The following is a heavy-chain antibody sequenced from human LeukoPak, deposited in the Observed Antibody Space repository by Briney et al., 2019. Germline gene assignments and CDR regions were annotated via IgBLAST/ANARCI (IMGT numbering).Heavy chain of an antibody. CDR1: GFTFSSYA. V-gene: IGHV3-23*01. D-gene: IGHD2-15*01. J-gene: IGHJ3*02. CDR2: VSVSGRST. Sequence: GGSLRLSCAASGFTFSSYAMSWVRQAPGKGLEWVSVVSVSGRSTYYADSVKGRFTISRDNSQNPLYLQMNRLRAEDTAVYYCAKEGYCSGGSCYSGAFDIWGQGTMVTVSS. CDR3: AKEGYCSGGSCYSGAFDI.